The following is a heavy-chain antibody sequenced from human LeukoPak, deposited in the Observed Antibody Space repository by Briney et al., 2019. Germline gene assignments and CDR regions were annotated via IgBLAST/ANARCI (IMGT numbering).Heavy chain of an antibody. J-gene: IGHJ4*02. CDR1: GFAFSAFG. D-gene: IGHD6-13*01. Sequence: GGSLRLSCAASGFAFSAFGMHWVRQAPGKGLEWVALTSYDGNKKYYADSVKGRFTISRDNSKNTLYLQMESLRAEDTALFFCAKEFSYSTTWPYFDRGGQGTLVIVSS. CDR2: TSYDGNKK. V-gene: IGHV3-30*18. CDR3: AKEFSYSTTWPYFDR.